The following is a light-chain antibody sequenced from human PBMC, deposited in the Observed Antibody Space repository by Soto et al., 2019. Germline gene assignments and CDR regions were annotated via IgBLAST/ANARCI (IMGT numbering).Light chain of an antibody. V-gene: IGKV1-5*03. CDR3: QQYNSYPPT. Sequence: DIQMTQSPSTLSASVGDRVTITCRASQSISTWLAWYQQKPGKAPKLLIYMASSLESAVPSRFSGSGSGTELTLTISDLQPDEFTNYYCQQYNSYPPTFGGGTKVEIK. J-gene: IGKJ4*01. CDR2: MAS. CDR1: QSISTW.